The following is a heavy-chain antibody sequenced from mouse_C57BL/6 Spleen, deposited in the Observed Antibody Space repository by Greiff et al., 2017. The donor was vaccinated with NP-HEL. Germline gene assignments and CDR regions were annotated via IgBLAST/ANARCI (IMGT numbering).Heavy chain of an antibody. V-gene: IGHV1-80*01. Sequence: QVQLQQSGAELVKPGASVKISCKASGYAFSSYWMNWVKQRPGKGLEWIGQIYPGDGDTNSNGKFKGKATLTADKSSSTAYMQLSSLTSEDSAVYFCVRDETPHWYVDVWGTGTTVTVSS. J-gene: IGHJ1*03. CDR2: IYPGDGDT. CDR1: GYAFSSYW. CDR3: VRDETPHWYVDV.